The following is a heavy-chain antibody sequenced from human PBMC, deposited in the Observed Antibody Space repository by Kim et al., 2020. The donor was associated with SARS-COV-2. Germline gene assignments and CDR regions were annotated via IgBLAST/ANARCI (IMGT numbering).Heavy chain of an antibody. CDR3: AREVKVELKNWFDP. CDR2: INVIFDTA. Sequence: SVKVSCKATGGTFNKFAINWVRQAPGQGLEWMGGINVIFDTAKYAQKFQGRVKLTADESTSTAYMELSSLRSEDTAVYYCAREVKVELKNWFDPWGQGTLVTVSS. D-gene: IGHD1-7*01. J-gene: IGHJ5*02. V-gene: IGHV1-69*13. CDR1: GGTFNKFA.